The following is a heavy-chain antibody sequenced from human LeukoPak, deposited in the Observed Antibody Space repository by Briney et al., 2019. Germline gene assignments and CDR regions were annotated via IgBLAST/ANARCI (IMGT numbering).Heavy chain of an antibody. J-gene: IGHJ4*02. CDR1: GYSFTSYW. CDR3: ASTVGYCSSTSCYSGADFDY. Sequence: GESLKISCKGSGYSFTSYWIGWVRQMPGKGLEWMGIIYPGDSDTRYSPSFQGQVTISADKSISTAYLQWSSLKASDTAMYYCASTVGYCSSTSCYSGADFDYWGQGTLVTVSS. CDR2: IYPGDSDT. D-gene: IGHD2-2*01. V-gene: IGHV5-51*01.